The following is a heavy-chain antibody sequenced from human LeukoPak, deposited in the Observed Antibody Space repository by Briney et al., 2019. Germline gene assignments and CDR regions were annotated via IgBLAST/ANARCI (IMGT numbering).Heavy chain of an antibody. CDR1: GGSISSYY. CDR3: ARDGSFTYYYDSSGLDAFDV. Sequence: SETLSLTCTVSGGSISSYYWSWIRQPPGKGLEWIGYIYYSGSTYYNPSLKSRVTISVDTSKNQFSLKLSSVTAADTAVYYCARDGSFTYYYDSSGLDAFDVWGQGTMVTVSS. J-gene: IGHJ3*01. V-gene: IGHV4-59*06. CDR2: IYYSGST. D-gene: IGHD3-22*01.